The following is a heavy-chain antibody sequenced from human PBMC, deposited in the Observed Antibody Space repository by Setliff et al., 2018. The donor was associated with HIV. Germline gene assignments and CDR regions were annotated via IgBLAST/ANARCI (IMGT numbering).Heavy chain of an antibody. CDR2: IYASGST. J-gene: IGHJ6*02. D-gene: IGHD2-21*02. Sequence: SETLSLTCTVSGGSVSNYYWTWIRQSAGKGLEWIGHIYASGSTNYNPSLKSRVSISVDMSQNQFSLKLSSVTAADTAVYYCARAMRGVVVTNMYYYYGMDVWGQGTTVTVSS. CDR1: GGSVSNYY. CDR3: ARAMRGVVVTNMYYYYGMDV. V-gene: IGHV4-4*07.